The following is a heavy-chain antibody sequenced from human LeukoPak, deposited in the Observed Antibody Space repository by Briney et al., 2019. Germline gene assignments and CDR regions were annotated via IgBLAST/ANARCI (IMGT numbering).Heavy chain of an antibody. J-gene: IGHJ4*02. CDR3: ARKLYDSSRYGQTYYFDY. V-gene: IGHV1-18*01. D-gene: IGHD3-22*01. CDR2: ISPYNGDT. Sequence: EASVKVSCKASGYTFTSYGISWVRQAPGQGLEWMGWISPYNGDTDYAQKLQGRVTMTTDTSTSIAYMDLGSLRSDDTAVYYCARKLYDSSRYGQTYYFDYWGQGTLVTVSS. CDR1: GYTFTSYG.